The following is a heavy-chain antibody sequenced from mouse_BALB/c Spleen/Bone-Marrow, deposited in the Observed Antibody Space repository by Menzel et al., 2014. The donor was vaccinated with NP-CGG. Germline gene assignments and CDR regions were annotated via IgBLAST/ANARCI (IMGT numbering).Heavy chain of an antibody. V-gene: IGHV14-4*02. Sequence: DVKLQESGAELVRSGASVKLSCTASGFNINDYYMHWVKQRPEQGLEWIGWIDPENGDTEYAPKFQGKATMTADTSSNTAYLQLSSLTSEDTAVYYCKRAEAYYFDYWGQGTTLTVSS. CDR2: IDPENGDT. CDR3: KRAEAYYFDY. CDR1: GFNINDYY. D-gene: IGHD3-3*01. J-gene: IGHJ2*01.